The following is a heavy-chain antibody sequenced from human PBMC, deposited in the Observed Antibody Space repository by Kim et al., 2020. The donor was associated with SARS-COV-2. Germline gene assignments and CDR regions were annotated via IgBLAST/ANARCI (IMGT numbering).Heavy chain of an antibody. CDR3: ARGTPRSSVFDY. D-gene: IGHD1-1*01. CDR1: GGAISSGGYY. V-gene: IGHV4-31*03. Sequence: SETLSLTCTVSGGAISSGGYYWSWIRQHPGKGLEWIGYIYYSGSTYYNPSLKSRVTISVDTSKNQSSLKLSSVTAADTAVYYCARGTPRSSVFDYWGQGTLVTVSS. J-gene: IGHJ4*02. CDR2: IYYSGST.